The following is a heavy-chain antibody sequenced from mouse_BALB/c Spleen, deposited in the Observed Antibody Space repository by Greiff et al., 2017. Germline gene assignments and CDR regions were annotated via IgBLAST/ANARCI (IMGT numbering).Heavy chain of an antibody. CDR2: INPSSGYT. J-gene: IGHJ1*01. Sequence: VQLQQSGAELARPGASVKMSCKASGYTFTSYTMHWVKQRPGQGLEWIGYINPSSGYTNYNQKFKDKATLTADKSSSTAYMQLSSLTSEDSAVYYCARTLRPWYFDVWGAGTTVTVSS. CDR1: GYTFTSYT. CDR3: ARTLRPWYFDV. V-gene: IGHV1-4*01. D-gene: IGHD1-2*01.